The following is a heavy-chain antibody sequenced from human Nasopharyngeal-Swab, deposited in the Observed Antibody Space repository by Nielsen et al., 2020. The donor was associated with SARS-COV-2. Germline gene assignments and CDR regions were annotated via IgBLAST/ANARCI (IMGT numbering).Heavy chain of an antibody. Sequence: WIRQPPGKGLEWVSAISGSGGSTYYADSVKGRFTISRDNSKNTLYLQMNSLRAEDTAVYYCAEDRNDYIWGSYRLTFDYWGQGTLVTVSS. D-gene: IGHD3-16*02. J-gene: IGHJ4*02. CDR3: AEDRNDYIWGSYRLTFDY. V-gene: IGHV3-23*01. CDR2: ISGSGGST.